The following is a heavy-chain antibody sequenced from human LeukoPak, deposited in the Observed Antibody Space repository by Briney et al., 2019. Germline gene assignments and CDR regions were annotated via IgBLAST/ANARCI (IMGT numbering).Heavy chain of an antibody. Sequence: GGSLRLSCAASGFTFSRNAMNWVRQAPGKGLEWVSFISSSSNYMSYADSVRGRFTISRDNAKNSLYLQMNSLRAEDTAVYYCARPLDSSNNYFDYWGQGTLVTVSA. V-gene: IGHV3-21*01. CDR2: ISSSSNYM. CDR1: GFTFSRNA. D-gene: IGHD6-13*01. CDR3: ARPLDSSNNYFDY. J-gene: IGHJ4*02.